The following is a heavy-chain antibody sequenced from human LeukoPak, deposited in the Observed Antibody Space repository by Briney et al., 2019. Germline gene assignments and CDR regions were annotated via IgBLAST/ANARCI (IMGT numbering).Heavy chain of an antibody. Sequence: PGGSLRLSCAASGFTFSSYAMSWVRQAPGKGLEWVSAISGSGGSTYYADSVKGRFTISRGNSKNTLYLQLNSLRAEDTAVYYCAKDLGQQLAFNWFDPWGQGTLVTVSS. CDR2: ISGSGGST. CDR1: GFTFSSYA. J-gene: IGHJ5*02. D-gene: IGHD6-13*01. CDR3: AKDLGQQLAFNWFDP. V-gene: IGHV3-23*01.